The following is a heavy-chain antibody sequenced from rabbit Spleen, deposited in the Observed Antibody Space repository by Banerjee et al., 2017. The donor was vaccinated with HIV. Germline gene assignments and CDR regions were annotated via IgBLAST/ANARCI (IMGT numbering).Heavy chain of an antibody. CDR3: ARDSGTSFSSYGMDL. J-gene: IGHJ6*01. V-gene: IGHV1S40*01. Sequence: QSLEESGGDLVKPGASLTLTCTASGFSFSAGYYMCWVRQAPGKGLEWIACIGAGVSYTTYYATWAKGRFTISKTSSTTVTLQMTSLTAADTATYFCARDSGTSFSSYGMDLWGQGTLVTVS. CDR1: GFSFSAGYY. D-gene: IGHD8-1*01. CDR2: IGAGVSYTT.